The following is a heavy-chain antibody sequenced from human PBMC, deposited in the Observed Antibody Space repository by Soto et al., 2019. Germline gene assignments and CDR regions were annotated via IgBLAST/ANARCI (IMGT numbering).Heavy chain of an antibody. CDR3: AKDLKSGWFGYSYGMDV. J-gene: IGHJ6*02. V-gene: IGHV3-30*18. D-gene: IGHD3-10*01. CDR1: GFTFSSYG. CDR2: ISYDGSNK. Sequence: GGSLRLSCAASGFTFSSYGMHWVRQAPGKGLEWVAVISYDGSNKYYADSVKGRFTISRDNSKNTLYLQMNSLRAEDTAVYYCAKDLKSGWFGYSYGMDVWGQGITVTVSS.